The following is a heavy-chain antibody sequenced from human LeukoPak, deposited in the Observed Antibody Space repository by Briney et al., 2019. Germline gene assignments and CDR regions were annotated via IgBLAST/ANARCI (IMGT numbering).Heavy chain of an antibody. J-gene: IGHJ4*02. Sequence: GESLKISCKASGYSFTSYWIGWVRQMPGKGLEWMGIIDPSDSETRYTPSFQGQVTISVDKSPTTADLQWNSPKASDTAMYYCARQTAMGRSGDYWGQGTLVTVSS. CDR3: ARQTAMGRSGDY. CDR2: IDPSDSET. CDR1: GYSFTSYW. D-gene: IGHD5-18*01. V-gene: IGHV5-51*01.